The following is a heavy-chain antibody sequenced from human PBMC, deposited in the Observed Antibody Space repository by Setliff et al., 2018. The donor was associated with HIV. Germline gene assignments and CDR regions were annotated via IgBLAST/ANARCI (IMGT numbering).Heavy chain of an antibody. CDR1: GFTFSDYY. D-gene: IGHD6-19*01. Sequence: SLRLSCAASGFTFSDYYMSWIRQAPGKGLEWVSYISSSSSYTNYADSVKGRFTISRDNAKNSLYLQMNSLRAEDTAVYYCAREGLTVAGTGDAFDIWGQGTMVTVSS. CDR2: ISSSSSYT. CDR3: AREGLTVAGTGDAFDI. V-gene: IGHV3-11*05. J-gene: IGHJ3*02.